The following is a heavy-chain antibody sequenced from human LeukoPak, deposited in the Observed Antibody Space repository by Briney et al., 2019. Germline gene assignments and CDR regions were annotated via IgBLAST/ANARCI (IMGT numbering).Heavy chain of an antibody. CDR2: ITSSSSHM. CDR1: GFTFSSYA. CDR3: ASDHGGNSASYFDY. Sequence: GGSLRLSCTFSGFTFSSYAMNWVRQAPGKGLEWVSFITSSSSHMYYADSVKGRFTISRDNAKNSLYLQMNSLRAEDTAVYYCASDHGGNSASYFDYWGQGTLVTVSS. V-gene: IGHV3-21*01. J-gene: IGHJ4*02. D-gene: IGHD4-23*01.